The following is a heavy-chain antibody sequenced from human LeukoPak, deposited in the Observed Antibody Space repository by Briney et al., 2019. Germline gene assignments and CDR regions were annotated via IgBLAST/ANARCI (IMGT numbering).Heavy chain of an antibody. CDR1: GGSISSDGYS. CDR2: IYYSGST. D-gene: IGHD2-2*01. Sequence: EASQTLSLTCAVSGGSISSDGYSWSWIRQPPGKGLEWIGYIYYSGSTYYNPSLKSRVAISVDRSKTQFSLKLSSVTAADTAVYYCARERSTYAGAPENWFDPWGQGILVTVSS. CDR3: ARERSTYAGAPENWFDP. V-gene: IGHV4-30-2*01. J-gene: IGHJ5*02.